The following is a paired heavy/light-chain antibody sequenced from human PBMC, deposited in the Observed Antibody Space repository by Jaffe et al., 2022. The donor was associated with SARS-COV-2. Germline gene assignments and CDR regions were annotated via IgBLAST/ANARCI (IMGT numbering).Heavy chain of an antibody. D-gene: IGHD3-22*01. J-gene: IGHJ4*02. Sequence: QLQLQESGPGLVKPSETLSLTCTVSGGSISSTTYYWGWIRQPPGQGLEWIGSIYYSGSTYYNPSLKSRVTISVDTSKNQFSLKLSSVTAADTAVYYCARSAGLYDSSGFYYSPLPCMVDYWGQGTLVTVSS. V-gene: IGHV4-39*01. CDR1: GGSISSTTYY. CDR2: IYYSGST. CDR3: ARSAGLYDSSGFYYSPLPCMVDY.
Light chain of an antibody. Sequence: QSALTQPASVSGSPGQSITISCTGTSSDVGGYNYVSWYQLHPGKAPKLMVYDVSNRPSGVSNRFSGSKSGNTASLTISGLQAEDEADYYCSSYTSSSTLVVFGGGTKLTVL. CDR1: SSDVGGYNY. V-gene: IGLV2-14*01. CDR2: DVS. J-gene: IGLJ2*01. CDR3: SSYTSSSTLVV.